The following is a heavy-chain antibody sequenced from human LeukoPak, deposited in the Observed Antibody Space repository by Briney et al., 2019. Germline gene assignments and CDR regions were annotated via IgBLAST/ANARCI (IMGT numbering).Heavy chain of an antibody. J-gene: IGHJ4*02. CDR1: GGSFSSSSYY. CDR3: ARGPFYYYDSSGHDY. Sequence: SETLSLTCTVSGGSFSSSSYYWGWIRQPPGKGLEWIGSIYYSGSTYYNPSLKSRVTISVDTSKNQFSLKLSSVTAADTAMYYCARGPFYYYDSSGHDYWGQGTLVTVSS. CDR2: IYYSGST. D-gene: IGHD3-22*01. V-gene: IGHV4-39*01.